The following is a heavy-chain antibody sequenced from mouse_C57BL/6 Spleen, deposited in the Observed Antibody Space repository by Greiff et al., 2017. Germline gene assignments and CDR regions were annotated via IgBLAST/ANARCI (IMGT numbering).Heavy chain of an antibody. V-gene: IGHV3-6*01. CDR1: GYSITSGYY. J-gene: IGHJ4*01. CDR2: ISYDGSN. CDR3: ARDPPGGAMDY. Sequence: EVKLLESGPGLVQPSQSLSLTCSVTGYSITSGYYWNWIRQFPGNKLEWMGYISYDGSNNYNPSLKNRIPITRDTSKNQFFLKLNSVTTEDTATYYCARDPPGGAMDYWGQGTSVTVSS. D-gene: IGHD4-1*01.